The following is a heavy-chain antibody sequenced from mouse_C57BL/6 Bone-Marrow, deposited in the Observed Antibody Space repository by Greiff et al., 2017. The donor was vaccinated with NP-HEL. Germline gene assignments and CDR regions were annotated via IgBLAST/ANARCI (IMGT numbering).Heavy chain of an antibody. CDR1: GFTFSSYA. CDR3: AREHEDYAMDY. V-gene: IGHV5-4*01. Sequence: EVKLMESGGGLVKPGGSLKLSCAASGFTFSSYAMSWVRQTPEKRLEWVATISDGGSYTYYPDNVKGRFTISRDNAKNNLYLQMSHLKSEDTAMYCCAREHEDYAMDYWGQGTSVTVSS. CDR2: ISDGGSYT. J-gene: IGHJ4*01.